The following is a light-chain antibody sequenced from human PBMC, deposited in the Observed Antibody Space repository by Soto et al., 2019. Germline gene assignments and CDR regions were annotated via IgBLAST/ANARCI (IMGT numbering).Light chain of an antibody. CDR1: QSISSW. V-gene: IGKV1-5*03. Sequence: DIQMTQSPSTLSASIGDRVTITCRASQSISSWLAWYQQKPGKAPKLLIYKASTLQSGVPSRFRGSGSGTEFTLTISSLQPDDFATSYCQHYNSYSEAFGQGTKVELK. CDR2: KAS. CDR3: QHYNSYSEA. J-gene: IGKJ1*01.